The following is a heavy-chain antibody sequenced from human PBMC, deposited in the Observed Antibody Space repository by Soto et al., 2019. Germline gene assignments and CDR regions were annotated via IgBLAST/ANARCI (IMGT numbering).Heavy chain of an antibody. CDR1: GGTFSSYA. V-gene: IGHV1-69*13. J-gene: IGHJ6*02. CDR2: IIPIFGTA. CDR3: AREDIVVVPAAITYYYYYGMDV. D-gene: IGHD2-2*01. Sequence: SVKVSCQASGGTFSSYAISWVRQAPGQGLEWMGGIIPIFGTANYAQKFQGRVTITADESTSTAYMELSSLRSEDTAVYYCAREDIVVVPAAITYYYYYGMDVWGQGTTVTVSS.